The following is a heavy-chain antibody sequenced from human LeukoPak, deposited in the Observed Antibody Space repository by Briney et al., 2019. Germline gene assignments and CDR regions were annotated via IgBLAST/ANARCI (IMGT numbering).Heavy chain of an antibody. CDR2: FDPEEGDT. Sequence: ASVTVSCKVSGHTLTEFSMEWVRQAPGKGLEWMGGFDPEEGDTIYAQKFQGRLTMTEDTSTDTAYMELSSLTSEDTAVYYCATGSIVYDFWGQGTLVTVSS. J-gene: IGHJ4*02. CDR3: ATGSIVYDF. D-gene: IGHD2-21*01. CDR1: GHTLTEFS. V-gene: IGHV1-24*01.